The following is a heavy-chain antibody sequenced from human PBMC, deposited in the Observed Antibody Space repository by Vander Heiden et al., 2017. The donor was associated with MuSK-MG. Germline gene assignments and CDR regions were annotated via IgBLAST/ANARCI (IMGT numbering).Heavy chain of an antibody. CDR1: GFTVSNYW. J-gene: IGHJ4*02. Sequence: EVRLVESGGGLVQPVGSLTPSCAASGFTVSNYWMSWVRQAPGKGLEWVANINPDGTIKYYVDAVKGRFTVSRDNARNSPYLQMDSLIAEDTGVYLCARIGYRSSSFDFWGQGVLVTVSS. CDR2: INPDGTIK. CDR3: ARIGYRSSSFDF. V-gene: IGHV3-7*01. D-gene: IGHD6-6*01.